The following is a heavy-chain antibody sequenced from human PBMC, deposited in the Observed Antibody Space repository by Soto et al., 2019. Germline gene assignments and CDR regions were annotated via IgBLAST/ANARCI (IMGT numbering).Heavy chain of an antibody. CDR1: GFTFSSYA. D-gene: IGHD6-13*01. Sequence: EVQLLESGRGLVQPGGSLRLSCAASGFTFSSYAKSWVRQAPGKGLEWVSAISSGGGNTYYADSVKGRFTISRDNSKNTLYLQMNSLRAEDTAVYYCAKEKAAPGGAFDIWGQGTMVTVSS. CDR3: AKEKAAPGGAFDI. J-gene: IGHJ3*02. V-gene: IGHV3-23*01. CDR2: ISSGGGNT.